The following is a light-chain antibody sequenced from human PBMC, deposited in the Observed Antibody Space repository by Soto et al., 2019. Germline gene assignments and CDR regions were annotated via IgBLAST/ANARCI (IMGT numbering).Light chain of an antibody. Sequence: FNQSPITLSLSPGERGTLSCRASQSFRGLLAWYQQKPGQAPRLLIYDAYNRATGIPPRFSGSGSGTDFTLTISSLEPEDSAVYYCQQRHMWPITFGQGTRLEIK. CDR1: QSFRGL. J-gene: IGKJ5*01. V-gene: IGKV3-11*01. CDR2: DAY. CDR3: QQRHMWPIT.